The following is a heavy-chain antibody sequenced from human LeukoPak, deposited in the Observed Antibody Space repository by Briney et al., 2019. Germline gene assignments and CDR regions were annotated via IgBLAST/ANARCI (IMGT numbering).Heavy chain of an antibody. J-gene: IGHJ4*02. V-gene: IGHV1-8*01. CDR3: TRGPPNWGYDY. D-gene: IGHD7-27*01. CDR1: GYTFTSYD. Sequence: ASVKVSCKASGYTFTSYDINWVRQATGQGLEWMGWMSPNSGNTGYAQKFQGRVTMTRSTSMSTAYMELSSLKSEDTAVYYCTRGPPNWGYDYWGRGTLVTVSS. CDR2: MSPNSGNT.